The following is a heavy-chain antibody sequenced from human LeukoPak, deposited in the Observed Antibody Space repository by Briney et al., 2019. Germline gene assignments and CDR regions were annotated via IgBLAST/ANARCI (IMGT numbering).Heavy chain of an antibody. CDR2: INPNSGGT. J-gene: IGHJ4*02. Sequence: ASVKVSCKASGYTFTGYYMHWVRQAPGQGLECMGWINPNSGGTNYAQKFQGRVTMTRDTSISTAYMELSRLRSDDTVVYYGATLRLGEWTTIVYWGQGTLVSVS. CDR3: ATLRLGEWTTIVY. D-gene: IGHD3-16*01. V-gene: IGHV1-2*02. CDR1: GYTFTGYY.